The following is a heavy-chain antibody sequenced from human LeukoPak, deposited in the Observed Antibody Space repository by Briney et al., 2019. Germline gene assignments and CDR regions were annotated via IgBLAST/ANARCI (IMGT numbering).Heavy chain of an antibody. CDR3: AKDDDWGRYKH. CDR1: GFAFISHG. V-gene: IGHV3-23*01. J-gene: IGHJ1*01. CDR2: ISPSGGIT. D-gene: IGHD3-16*01. Sequence: GGSLRLSCAASGFAFISHGMNWVRQAPGKGLEWVSGISPSGGITYYTDSVKGRFTISRDNSKNTQSLQMNSLRAEDTAVYYCAKDDDWGRYKHWGQGTLVTVSS.